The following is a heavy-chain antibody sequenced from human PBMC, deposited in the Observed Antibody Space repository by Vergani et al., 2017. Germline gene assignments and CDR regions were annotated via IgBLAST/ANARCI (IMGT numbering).Heavy chain of an antibody. CDR3: ARGVSYSSGWYLRY. J-gene: IGHJ4*02. V-gene: IGHV4-34*01. CDR2: ITHSGST. Sequence: QVQLQQWGAGLLKPSETLSLTCAVYGGSFSGYYWSWIRQPPGKGLEWIGEITHSGSTNYNPSLKSRVTISVDTSKNQFSLKLSSVTAADTAVYYCARGVSYSSGWYLRYWGQGTLVTVSS. D-gene: IGHD6-19*01. CDR1: GGSFSGYY.